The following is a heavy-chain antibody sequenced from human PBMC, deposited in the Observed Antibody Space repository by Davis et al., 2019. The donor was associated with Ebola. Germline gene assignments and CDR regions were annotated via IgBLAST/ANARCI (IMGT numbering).Heavy chain of an antibody. CDR1: GYAFSSFE. CDR2: MNPNSGDT. D-gene: IGHD2-15*01. J-gene: IGHJ6*04. Sequence: AASVKVSCKTSGYAFSSFEITWVRQATGQGLEWIGWMNPNSGDTASAQKFQGRVTMTRDTSTSTVYMELSSLRTEDTAVYYCAREMIVVVVAANDFGYYYGMDVWGKGTTVTVSS. V-gene: IGHV1-8*01. CDR3: AREMIVVVVAANDFGYYYGMDV.